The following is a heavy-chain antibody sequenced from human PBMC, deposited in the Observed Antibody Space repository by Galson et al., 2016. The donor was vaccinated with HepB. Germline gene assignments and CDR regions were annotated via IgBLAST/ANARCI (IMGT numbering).Heavy chain of an antibody. CDR3: ARDRGPNTLDY. CDR2: INQDGSQK. V-gene: IGHV3-7*04. CDR1: GLTFSSDW. J-gene: IGHJ4*02. Sequence: SLRLSCAASGLTFSSDWMTWVRQAPGKGLEWVASINQDGSQKYYVDSVRGRFTISRDNAKNSLYLQMNSLRGEDTAVYYCARDRGPNTLDYWGQGTLVTVSS.